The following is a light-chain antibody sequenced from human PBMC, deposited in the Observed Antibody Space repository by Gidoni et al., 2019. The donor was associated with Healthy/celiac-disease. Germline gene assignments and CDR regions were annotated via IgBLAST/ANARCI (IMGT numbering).Light chain of an antibody. CDR3: QQRSNWPPMYT. CDR1: QSVSSY. Sequence: EIVLTQSPATLSLSPGERATLSCRASQSVSSYLAWYQQKPGQAPRLLIYDASNRATGIPARFSGSGSGTDFTLTISSREPEDFAVYYCQQRSNWPPMYTFGQGTKLEIK. J-gene: IGKJ2*01. CDR2: DAS. V-gene: IGKV3-11*01.